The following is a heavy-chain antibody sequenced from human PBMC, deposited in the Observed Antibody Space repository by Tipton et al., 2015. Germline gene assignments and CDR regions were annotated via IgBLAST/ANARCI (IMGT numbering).Heavy chain of an antibody. CDR1: RFTFRSYG. CDR3: AKDQGDYTALDM. Sequence: SLRLSCAASRFTFRSYGIHWVRQAPGKGLEWVAVVSNDGSKKYYADSVKGRFTISRDNSKNTLYLQMSSLRVEDTAVYYCAKDQGDYTALDMWGQGTMVTVSS. V-gene: IGHV3-30*18. J-gene: IGHJ3*02. D-gene: IGHD4-17*01. CDR2: VSNDGSKK.